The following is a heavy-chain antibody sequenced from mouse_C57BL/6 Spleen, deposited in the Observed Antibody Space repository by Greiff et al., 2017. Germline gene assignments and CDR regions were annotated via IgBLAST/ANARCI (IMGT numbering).Heavy chain of an antibody. J-gene: IGHJ1*03. CDR2: IWSGGST. V-gene: IGHV2-2*01. CDR3: ARNSGPRYFDV. Sequence: QVQLQQSGPGLVQPSQSLSITCTASGFSLTSYGVHWVRQSPGKGLEWLGVIWSGGSTDYNAAFISRLSISKDNSKSQVFFKMNRLQADDTAIYYSARNSGPRYFDVWGTGTTVTVSS. CDR1: GFSLTSYG.